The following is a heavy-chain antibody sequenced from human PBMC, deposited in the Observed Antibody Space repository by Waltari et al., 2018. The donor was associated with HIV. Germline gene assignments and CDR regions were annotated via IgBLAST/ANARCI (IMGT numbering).Heavy chain of an antibody. J-gene: IGHJ6*03. CDR2: CIPMFNPT. V-gene: IGHV1-69*06. CDR1: GGTFTNYA. Sequence: QVQLVQSGAEVKKPGSSVKVSCKASGGTFTNYAISWVRQATGQGLAWMGGCIPMFNPTKYKTEYAQKVKFTATKSTNTAYRKVNRVLCEVTAVDSGVSYSPLHCTYGTWSSYYYMDVWGKGTTVTVSS. CDR3: VSYSPLHCTYGTWSSYYYMDV. D-gene: IGHD1-1*01.